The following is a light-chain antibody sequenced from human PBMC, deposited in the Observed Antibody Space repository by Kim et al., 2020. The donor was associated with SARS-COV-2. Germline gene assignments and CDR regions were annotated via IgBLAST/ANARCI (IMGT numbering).Light chain of an antibody. J-gene: IGKJ4*01. Sequence: PGDIATLSCRPSHSIATYLAWYHQRPGQAPRLLVYDASNRATGVPDRFSGSGSGTDFTLTISSLEPEDFSTYYCQQRNSWPPAVTFGGGTKVDIK. CDR3: QQRNSWPPAVT. CDR2: DAS. V-gene: IGKV3-11*01. CDR1: HSIATY.